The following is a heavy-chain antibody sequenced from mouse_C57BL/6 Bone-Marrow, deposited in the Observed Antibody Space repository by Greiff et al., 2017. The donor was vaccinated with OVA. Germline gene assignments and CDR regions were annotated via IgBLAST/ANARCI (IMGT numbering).Heavy chain of an antibody. CDR3: ARRGWLPSKYYFDY. J-gene: IGHJ2*01. CDR2: IHPNSGST. V-gene: IGHV1-64*01. Sequence: VQLQQPGAELVKPGASVKLSCKASGYTFTSYWMHWVKQRPGQGLEWIGMIHPNSGSTNYNEKFKSKATLTVDKSSSTAYMQLSSLTSEDSAVYYCARRGWLPSKYYFDYWGQGTTLTVSS. CDR1: GYTFTSYW. D-gene: IGHD2-3*01.